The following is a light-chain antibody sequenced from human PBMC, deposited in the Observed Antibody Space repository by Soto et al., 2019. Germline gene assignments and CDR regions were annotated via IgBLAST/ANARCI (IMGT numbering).Light chain of an antibody. Sequence: DIQMTQSPSSVSASVGDRVTITCRAGQDISKWIAWYQQKPGRAPKLLIHTASTIQREVPSRFSVSGSGTDFTLTISSLQPEDFATYYCQEAYSFPVTFGLGTRLENK. CDR3: QEAYSFPVT. J-gene: IGKJ5*01. CDR2: TAS. CDR1: QDISKW. V-gene: IGKV1D-12*01.